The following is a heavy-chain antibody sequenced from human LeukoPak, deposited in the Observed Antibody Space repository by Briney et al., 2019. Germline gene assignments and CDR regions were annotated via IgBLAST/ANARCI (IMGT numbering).Heavy chain of an antibody. Sequence: SETLSLTCTVSGYSISSGYYWGWIRQPPGKGLEWIGSIHHSGSTNYNPSLKSRVTISLDTSKNQFSLKLSSVTAADTAVYYCARAYGGNSQYFQHWGQGTLVTVSS. V-gene: IGHV4-38-2*02. CDR2: IHHSGST. D-gene: IGHD4-23*01. CDR3: ARAYGGNSQYFQH. J-gene: IGHJ1*01. CDR1: GYSISSGYY.